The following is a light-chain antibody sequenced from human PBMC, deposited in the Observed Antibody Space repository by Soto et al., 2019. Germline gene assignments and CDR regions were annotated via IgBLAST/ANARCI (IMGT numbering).Light chain of an antibody. CDR3: QQYANWPPWT. CDR1: QSVSTN. J-gene: IGKJ1*01. CDR2: RAS. Sequence: EIVMTQSPATLSVSPGERVTLSCRASQSVSTNLVWYQQKPGQAPRVLIYRASTRATGIPPRFTGSGSGTEFTLTISNLQSEDFAVYYCQQYANWPPWTFGQGTKVEIK. V-gene: IGKV3-15*01.